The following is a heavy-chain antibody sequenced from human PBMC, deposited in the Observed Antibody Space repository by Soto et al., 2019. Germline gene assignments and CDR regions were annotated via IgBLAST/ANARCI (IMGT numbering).Heavy chain of an antibody. CDR3: VHTVMVRTITGGQYFDY. J-gene: IGHJ4*01. CDR1: GFSLSTSGVA. Sequence: SGPTLVNPTQTLTLTCTFSGFSLSTSGVAVGWIRQPPGKTLEWFALIYWNDDKRYSPSLKSRLTITKDTSKNQVVLTMTNIDIVDTATYFSVHTVMVRTITGGQYFDYWRPGSLLTVYS. V-gene: IGHV2-5*01. D-gene: IGHD2-8*01. CDR2: IYWNDDK.